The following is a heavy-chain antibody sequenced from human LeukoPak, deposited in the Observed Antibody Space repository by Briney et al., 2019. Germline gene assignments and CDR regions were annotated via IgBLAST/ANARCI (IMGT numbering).Heavy chain of an antibody. J-gene: IGHJ4*02. Sequence: WVRQAPGKGLKWVSAISGSGRSTYYADSVKGRFTISRDNSKDTLYLQMNSLRAEDTALYYCATYITSAGTGWGQGTLVTVSS. CDR3: ATYITSAGTG. CDR2: ISGSGRST. D-gene: IGHD6-13*01. V-gene: IGHV3-23*01.